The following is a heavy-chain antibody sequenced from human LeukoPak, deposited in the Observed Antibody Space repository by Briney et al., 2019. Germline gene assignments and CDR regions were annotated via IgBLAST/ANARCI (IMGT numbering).Heavy chain of an antibody. Sequence: ASVKVSCKASGYTFTSYGISWVRQAPGQGLEWMGWISAYNGNTNYAQKLQGRVTMTTDTSTSTAYMELRSLRSDDTAVYYCAGDSTPVDAFDIWGQGTMVTVSS. CDR2: ISAYNGNT. D-gene: IGHD2-15*01. J-gene: IGHJ3*02. V-gene: IGHV1-18*01. CDR3: AGDSTPVDAFDI. CDR1: GYTFTSYG.